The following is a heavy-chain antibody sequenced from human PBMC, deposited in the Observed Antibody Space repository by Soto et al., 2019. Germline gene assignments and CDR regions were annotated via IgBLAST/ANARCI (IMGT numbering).Heavy chain of an antibody. CDR3: AKLRDYDSSGYYYFDY. V-gene: IGHV3-23*01. J-gene: IGHJ4*02. CDR1: GFTFRSYA. D-gene: IGHD3-22*01. Sequence: GGSLRLSCAASGFTFRSYAMSWVRQAPGKGLEWVSAISGSGGSTYYADSVKGRFTISRDNSKNTLYLQMNSLRAEDTAVYYCAKLRDYDSSGYYYFDYWGQGTLVTVSS. CDR2: ISGSGGST.